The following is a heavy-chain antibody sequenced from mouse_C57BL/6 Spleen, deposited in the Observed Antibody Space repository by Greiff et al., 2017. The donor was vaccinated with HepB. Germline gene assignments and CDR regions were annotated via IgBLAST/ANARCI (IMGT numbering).Heavy chain of an antibody. CDR2: IDPNSGGT. Sequence: QVQLKQPGAELVKPGASVKLSCKASGYTFTSYWMHWVKQRPGQGLEWIGRIDPNSGGTKYNEKFKSKATLTVDKPSSTAYMQLSSLTSEDSAVYYCARYSLLLHFDYWGQGTTLTVSS. J-gene: IGHJ2*01. CDR1: GYTFTSYW. CDR3: ARYSLLLHFDY. D-gene: IGHD1-2*01. V-gene: IGHV1-72*01.